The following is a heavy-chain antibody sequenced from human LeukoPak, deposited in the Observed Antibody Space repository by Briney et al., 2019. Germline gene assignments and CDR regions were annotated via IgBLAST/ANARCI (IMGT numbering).Heavy chain of an antibody. CDR1: GYSFTSYW. D-gene: IGHD6-6*01. CDR2: IYPGDSDT. J-gene: IGHJ6*03. CDR3: ARTYIAARPGAYYYMDV. V-gene: IGHV5-51*03. Sequence: GESLKISCKGSGYSFTSYWIGWVRQMPGKGLEWMGIIYPGDSDTRYSPSFQGQVTTSAGKSISTAYLQWSSLRASDTAMYYCARTYIAARPGAYYYMDVWGKGTTVTVSS.